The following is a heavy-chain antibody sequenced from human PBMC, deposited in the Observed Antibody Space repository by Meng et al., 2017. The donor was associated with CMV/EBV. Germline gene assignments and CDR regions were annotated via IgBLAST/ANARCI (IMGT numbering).Heavy chain of an antibody. Sequence: QVHXGRPWSEVHTPGSSVKVSRKASGGTFSSYAISWVRQAPGQGLEWMGGIIPIFGTANYAQKFQGRVTITADESTSTAYMELSSLRSEDTAVYYCEQGYTGPWGQGTLVTVSS. V-gene: IGHV1-69*01. D-gene: IGHD1-26*01. CDR2: IIPIFGTA. J-gene: IGHJ5*02. CDR1: GGTFSSYA. CDR3: EQGYTGP.